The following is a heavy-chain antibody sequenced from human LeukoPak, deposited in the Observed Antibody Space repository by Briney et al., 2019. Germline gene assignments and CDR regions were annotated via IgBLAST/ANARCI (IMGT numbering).Heavy chain of an antibody. Sequence: GASVKVSCKASGGALSSSAVSWLRLAPGQGLEWLGGIIPIYDSPDYAQRFQGRVKISTDESTSTLFLELSSLTPEDTAVYYCARAWSGILACDAFDIWGQGTMIIVSS. J-gene: IGHJ3*02. CDR3: ARAWSGILACDAFDI. D-gene: IGHD3-3*01. CDR2: IIPIYDSP. V-gene: IGHV1-69*05. CDR1: GGALSSSA.